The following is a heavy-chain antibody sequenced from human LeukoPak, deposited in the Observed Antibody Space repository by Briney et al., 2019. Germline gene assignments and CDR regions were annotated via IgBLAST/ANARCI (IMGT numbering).Heavy chain of an antibody. CDR2: IYTSGST. J-gene: IGHJ4*02. Sequence: SETLSLTCTVSGGSISSGSYYWSWIRQPAGKGLEWIGRIYTSGSTNYNPSLKSRVTISIDTSKNQFSLKLSSVTAADTAVYYCATYGSGSYYAGAALDWGQGTLVTVSS. V-gene: IGHV4-61*02. CDR1: GGSISSGSYY. CDR3: ATYGSGSYYAGAALD. D-gene: IGHD3-10*01.